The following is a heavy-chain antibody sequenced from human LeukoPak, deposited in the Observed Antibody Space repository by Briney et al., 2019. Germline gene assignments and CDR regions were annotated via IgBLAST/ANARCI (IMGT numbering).Heavy chain of an antibody. D-gene: IGHD2-21*01. CDR3: AKAPVTSCRGAFCYPFDY. CDR1: GFTFSSNS. V-gene: IGHV3-21*04. Sequence: GGSLRLSCAASGFTFSSNSMNWVRQAPGKGLEWVSSISSSSSYIYYADSVKGRFTISRDNAKNSLYLQMNSLRVEDAGVYYCAKAPVTSCRGAFCYPFDYWGHGTLVTVSS. J-gene: IGHJ4*01. CDR2: ISSSSSYI.